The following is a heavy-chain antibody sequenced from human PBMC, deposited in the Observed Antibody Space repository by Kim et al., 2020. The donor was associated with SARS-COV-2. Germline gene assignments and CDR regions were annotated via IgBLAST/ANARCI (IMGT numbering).Heavy chain of an antibody. CDR2: ISAYNGNT. Sequence: ASVKVSCKASGYTFTSYGISWVRQAPGQGLEWMGWISAYNGNTNYAQKLQGRVTMTTDTSTSTAYMELRSLRSDDTAVYYCARGSWDVWGSVTVDYWGQGTLVTVSS. J-gene: IGHJ4*02. CDR3: ARGSWDVWGSVTVDY. V-gene: IGHV1-18*04. D-gene: IGHD3-16*01. CDR1: GYTFTSYG.